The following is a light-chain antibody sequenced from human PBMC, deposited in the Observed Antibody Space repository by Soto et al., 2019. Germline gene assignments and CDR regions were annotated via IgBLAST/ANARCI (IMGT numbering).Light chain of an antibody. V-gene: IGKV1-13*02. J-gene: IGKJ4*01. CDR3: QKFHGFPLT. CDR1: QDIGSA. Sequence: IQLTQSPSSLSASVGDRVTITCRAGQDIGSALAGYQQRPGKAPKLLLYDASHLAAGVPSRFSGSGSGTDFNLTITSLLPEDFETYYCQKFHGFPLTFGGGTKVQIK. CDR2: DAS.